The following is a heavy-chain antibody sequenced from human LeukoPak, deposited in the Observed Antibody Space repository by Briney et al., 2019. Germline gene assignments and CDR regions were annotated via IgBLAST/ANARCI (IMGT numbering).Heavy chain of an antibody. CDR1: GYTFTSYD. D-gene: IGHD6-19*01. V-gene: IGHV1-8*01. CDR2: MNPNSGNT. CDR3: ARVSGWYRAADY. J-gene: IGHJ4*02. Sequence: AASVKVSCKASGYTFTSYDINWVRQATGQGLEWMGWMNPNSGNTGYAQKFQGRVTMTRNTSISTVYMELSSLRSEDTAVYYCARVSGWYRAADYWGQGTLVTVSS.